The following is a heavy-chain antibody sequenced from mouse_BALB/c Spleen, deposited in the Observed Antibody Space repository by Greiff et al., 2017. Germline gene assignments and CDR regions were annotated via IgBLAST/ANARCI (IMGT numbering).Heavy chain of an antibody. V-gene: IGHV1-54*01. CDR3: AREGVRRWFAY. Sequence: QVQLKQSGAELVRPGTSVKVSCKASGYAFTNYLIEWVKQRPGQGLEWIGVINPGSGGTNYNEKFKGKATLTADKSSSTAYMQLSSLTSDDSAVYFCAREGVRRWFAYWGQGTLVTVS. D-gene: IGHD2-14*01. CDR2: INPGSGGT. CDR1: GYAFTNYL. J-gene: IGHJ3*01.